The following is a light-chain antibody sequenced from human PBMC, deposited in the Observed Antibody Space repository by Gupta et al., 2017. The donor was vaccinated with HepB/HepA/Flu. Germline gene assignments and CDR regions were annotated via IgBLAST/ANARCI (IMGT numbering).Light chain of an antibody. CDR1: SGHSSYA. CDR3: QNWGTGIVV. V-gene: IGLV4-69*01. J-gene: IGLJ2*01. CDR2: LNSDGSH. Sequence: QLVLTQSPSASASLGASLQLTCTLSSGHSSYAIAWHQQQPEKGPRYLMKLNSDGSHSKGDGIPDRFSGSSSGAERYLTIASLQSEDEADYYCQNWGTGIVVFGGGTKLTVL.